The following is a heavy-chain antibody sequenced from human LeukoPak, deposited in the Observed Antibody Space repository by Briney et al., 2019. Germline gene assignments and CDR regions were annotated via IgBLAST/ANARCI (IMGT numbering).Heavy chain of an antibody. Sequence: GSLRLSCAASGFTFSRQGMHWVRQAPGKGLEWVAFVRYDGSNKYFADSVKGRVTISRDNSKNTLYLQMSSLRVEDTAVYYCARRAGYCSGGTCFDWYFDLWGRGTLVIVSP. CDR3: ARRAGYCSGGTCFDWYFDL. J-gene: IGHJ2*01. CDR1: GFTFSRQG. V-gene: IGHV3-30*02. CDR2: VRYDGSNK. D-gene: IGHD2-15*01.